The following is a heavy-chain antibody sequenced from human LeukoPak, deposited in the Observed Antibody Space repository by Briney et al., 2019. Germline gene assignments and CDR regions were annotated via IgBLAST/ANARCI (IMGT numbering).Heavy chain of an antibody. CDR2: INHSGST. J-gene: IGHJ6*03. CDR1: GGSFSGYY. D-gene: IGHD3-3*01. V-gene: IGHV4-34*01. CDR3: ASRTHYDFWSGYYYYMDV. Sequence: SETLSLTCAVYGGSFSGYYWSWIRQPPGKGLEWIGEINHSGSTNYNPSLKSRVTISIDTSKNQFSLKLSSVTAADTAVYYCASRTHYDFWSGYYYYMDVWGKGTTVTVSS.